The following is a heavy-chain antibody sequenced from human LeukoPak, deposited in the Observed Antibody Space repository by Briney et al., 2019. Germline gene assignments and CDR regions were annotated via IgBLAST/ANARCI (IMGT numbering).Heavy chain of an antibody. J-gene: IGHJ3*02. Sequence: SETLSLTCTVSGGSISSYYWSWIRQPPGKGLEWIGYSGNTDYNPSLKSRVTMSVDTSINQFSLKLSSVTAADTAVYYCARLRLRFKRNGQSTSYEAVDIWGQGTVVTVSS. V-gene: IGHV4-59*08. D-gene: IGHD2-8*01. CDR3: ARLRLRFKRNGQSTSYEAVDI. CDR1: GGSISSYY. CDR2: SGNT.